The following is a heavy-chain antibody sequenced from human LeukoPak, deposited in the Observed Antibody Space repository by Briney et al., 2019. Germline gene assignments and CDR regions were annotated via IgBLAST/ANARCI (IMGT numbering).Heavy chain of an antibody. Sequence: GGSLRLSCAASGFTFSSYSMNWVRQAPGKGLVWVSRINSDGSSTSYADSVKGRFTISRDNAKNTLYLQMNSLRAEDTAVYYCASTMVRGVPWGQGTLVTVSS. CDR2: INSDGSST. D-gene: IGHD3-10*01. CDR3: ASTMVRGVP. V-gene: IGHV3-74*01. J-gene: IGHJ5*02. CDR1: GFTFSSYS.